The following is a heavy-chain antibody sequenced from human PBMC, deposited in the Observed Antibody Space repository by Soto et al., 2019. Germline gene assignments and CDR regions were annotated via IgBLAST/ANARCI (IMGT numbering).Heavy chain of an antibody. V-gene: IGHV1-3*01. CDR3: ARGQTGRTGYFDY. Sequence: ASVKVSCKASGYTFTSYAMRWVRQAPGQRLEWMGWINAGNGNTKYSQKFQGRVTITADKSTSTAYMELSSLRSEDTAVYYCARGQTGRTGYFDYWGQGTLVTVSS. J-gene: IGHJ4*02. CDR1: GYTFTSYA. CDR2: INAGNGNT. D-gene: IGHD1-1*01.